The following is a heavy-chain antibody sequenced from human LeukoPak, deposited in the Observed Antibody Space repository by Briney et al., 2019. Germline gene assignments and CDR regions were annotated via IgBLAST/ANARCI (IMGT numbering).Heavy chain of an antibody. J-gene: IGHJ6*03. V-gene: IGHV3-33*06. CDR2: IWYDGSNK. CDR1: GFTFRSYG. CDR3: AKGGGTRYCSSTSCYLFYYYYYMDV. D-gene: IGHD2-2*01. Sequence: PGGSLRLSCAASGFTFRSYGMHWVRQAPGKGLEWVAVIWYDGSNKYYADSVKGRFTISRDNSKNTLYLQMNSLRAEDTAVYYCAKGGGTRYCSSTSCYLFYYYYYMDVWGKGTTVTVSS.